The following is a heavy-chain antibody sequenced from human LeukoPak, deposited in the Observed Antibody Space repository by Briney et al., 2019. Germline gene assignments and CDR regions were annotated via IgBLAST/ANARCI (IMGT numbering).Heavy chain of an antibody. Sequence: ASVKVSCTASGYTFTGYYMHWVRQAPGQGLEWMGWINPNSGGTNYAQKFQGRVTMTRDTSISTAYMELSRLRSDDTAVYYCARDGTYYYDSSGYYPFDYWGQGTLVTVSS. CDR1: GYTFTGYY. V-gene: IGHV1-2*02. D-gene: IGHD3-22*01. CDR3: ARDGTYYYDSSGYYPFDY. J-gene: IGHJ4*02. CDR2: INPNSGGT.